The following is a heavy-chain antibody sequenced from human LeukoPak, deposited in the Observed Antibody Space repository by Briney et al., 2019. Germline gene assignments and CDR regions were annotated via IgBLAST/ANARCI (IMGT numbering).Heavy chain of an antibody. CDR3: ARDITTGQNWYFDL. J-gene: IGHJ2*01. Sequence: PGRSLRLSCAASGFTFDDYAMHWVRQAPGKGLEWVSGISWNSGSIGYADSVKGRFTISRDNAKNSLYLQMNSLRAEDTAVYYCARDITTGQNWYFDLWGRGTLVTVSS. V-gene: IGHV3-9*01. CDR2: ISWNSGSI. D-gene: IGHD3-9*01. CDR1: GFTFDDYA.